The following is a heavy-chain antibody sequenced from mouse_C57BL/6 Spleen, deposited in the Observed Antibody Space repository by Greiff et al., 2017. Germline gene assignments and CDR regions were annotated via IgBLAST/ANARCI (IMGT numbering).Heavy chain of an antibody. V-gene: IGHV3-6*01. Sequence: ESGPGLVKPSQSLSLTCSVTGYSITSGYYWNWIRQFPGNKLEWMGYISYDGSNNYNPSLKNRISITRDTSKNQFFLKLNSVTTEDTATYYCARDGGVFDYWGQGTTLTVSS. CDR2: ISYDGSN. J-gene: IGHJ2*01. CDR1: GYSITSGYY. CDR3: ARDGGVFDY.